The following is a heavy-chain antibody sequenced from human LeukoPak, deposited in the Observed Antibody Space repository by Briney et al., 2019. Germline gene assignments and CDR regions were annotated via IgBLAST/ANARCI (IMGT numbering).Heavy chain of an antibody. J-gene: IGHJ4*02. CDR1: GFTFSTYA. V-gene: IGHV3-64*01. CDR2: ISYNGGST. Sequence: GGSLRLSCAASGFTFSTYAMHWVRQAPGKGLEYVSAISYNGGSTYYANSVKGRFTISRDNSKNTLYLQMGSLRAEDTAVYYCAKVPYYYDSSGSYFDYWGQGTLVAVSS. CDR3: AKVPYYYDSSGSYFDY. D-gene: IGHD3-22*01.